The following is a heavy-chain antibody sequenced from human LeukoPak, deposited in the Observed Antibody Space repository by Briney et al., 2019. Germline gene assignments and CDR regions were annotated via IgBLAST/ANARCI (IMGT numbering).Heavy chain of an antibody. Sequence: ASVKVSCKASGNTFTSYAMHWVRQAPGQRLEWMGWINAGNGNTKYSQKFQGRVTITRDTSASTAYMELSSLRSEDTAVYYCALQGVRGVSYYFDYWGQGTLVTVSS. J-gene: IGHJ4*02. CDR2: INAGNGNT. D-gene: IGHD3-10*01. V-gene: IGHV1-3*01. CDR1: GNTFTSYA. CDR3: ALQGVRGVSYYFDY.